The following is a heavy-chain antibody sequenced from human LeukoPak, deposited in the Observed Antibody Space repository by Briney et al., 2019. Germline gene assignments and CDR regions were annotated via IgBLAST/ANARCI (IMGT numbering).Heavy chain of an antibody. D-gene: IGHD5-18*01. J-gene: IGHJ2*01. CDR1: VYTFTDHY. V-gene: IGHV1-46*01. CDR2: IHPSGGST. CDR3: ARSTLDAAMVYWSFDL. Sequence: ASVTLSFMSSVYTFTDHYMHWVRQAPGQGVGWMGVIHPSGGSTAFAQKFQGRVSMTSDPSTSTVYVDLRSLTSDDTAVYYCARSTLDAAMVYWSFDLWGRGTLVTGSS.